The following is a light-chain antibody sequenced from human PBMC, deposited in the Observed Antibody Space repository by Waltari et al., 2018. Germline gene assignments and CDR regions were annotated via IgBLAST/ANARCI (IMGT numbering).Light chain of an antibody. CDR2: RVS. CDR1: QSLLHSNGNTY. Sequence: DIVMTQTPLSLPVTPGEPASISCRSSQSLLHSNGNTYLYWYLQKPGQPPRLLIYRVSNWFSGVPDRLSGSGAGTDFTLKISRVEAEDVGGYYCMQALQTPLTFGGGTKVEIK. J-gene: IGKJ4*01. CDR3: MQALQTPLT. V-gene: IGKV2-29*02.